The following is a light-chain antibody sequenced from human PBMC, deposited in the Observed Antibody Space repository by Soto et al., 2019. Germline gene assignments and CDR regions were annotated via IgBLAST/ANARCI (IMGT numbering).Light chain of an antibody. J-gene: IGKJ1*01. CDR2: KAS. V-gene: IGKV1-5*03. CDR1: QSISSW. CDR3: QQYKSHRRT. Sequence: IQMTQSPSTLSAYVGDRVTITCRASQSISSWLAWYQQKPGKAPKLLINKASSLESGVPSRFSGSGSGTEFTLTISSLQPDDFATYYCQQYKSHRRTFGQGTKV.